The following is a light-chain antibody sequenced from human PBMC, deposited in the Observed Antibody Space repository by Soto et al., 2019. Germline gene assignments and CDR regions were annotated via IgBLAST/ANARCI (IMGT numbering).Light chain of an antibody. CDR3: QQYGTSPRT. J-gene: IGKJ1*01. CDR2: GAS. Sequence: IVVTQSPGTLSLTTGERATLSCRASQRVSSSYLAWYQQKRGQAPRLLIYGASSRATGIPDRFSGSGSGTDFTLTISRLEPEDFAVYYCQQYGTSPRTFAQLTKVDI. V-gene: IGKV3-20*01. CDR1: QRVSSSY.